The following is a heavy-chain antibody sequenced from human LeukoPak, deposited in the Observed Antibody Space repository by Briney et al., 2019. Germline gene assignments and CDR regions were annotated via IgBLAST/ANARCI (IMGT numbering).Heavy chain of an antibody. Sequence: GESLRLSCAASGFTFSSYSMNWVRQAPGKGLEWLSAIGEEKSGSWTKSADSVKGRFTISRDNSENTLYLQMNSLRAEDTAVYYCARDVGVVINYYFDYWGQGTLVTVSS. V-gene: IGHV3-21*01. J-gene: IGHJ4*02. D-gene: IGHD3-3*01. CDR3: ARDVGVVINYYFDY. CDR1: GFTFSSYS. CDR2: IGEEKSGSWT.